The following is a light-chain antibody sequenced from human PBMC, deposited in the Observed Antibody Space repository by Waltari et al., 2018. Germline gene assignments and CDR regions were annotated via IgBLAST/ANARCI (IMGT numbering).Light chain of an antibody. CDR2: EVS. Sequence: QSALTQPASVSVSPGQSITISCTGTSRDVGGSNSVSWYQQHPGKVPKLMIYEVSNRPSGVSNRFSGSKSDNTASLTISGLQAEDEADYYCSSYTSRSTHVFGTGTKVTVL. J-gene: IGLJ1*01. CDR3: SSYTSRSTHV. V-gene: IGLV2-14*01. CDR1: SRDVGGSNS.